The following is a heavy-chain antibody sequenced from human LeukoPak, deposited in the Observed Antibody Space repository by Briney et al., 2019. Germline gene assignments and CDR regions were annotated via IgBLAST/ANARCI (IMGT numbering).Heavy chain of an antibody. CDR1: GFTFSSYV. V-gene: IGHV3-30*18. D-gene: IGHD3-10*01. Sequence: GGSLRLSCAASGFTFSSYVMHGVRPAPARGLEGVAVISYDGSNKYYADSVKGRFTISRDNSKNTLYLQMNSLRAEDTAVYSCAKDSGAGMVRGGTVDYWGQGTLVTVSS. J-gene: IGHJ4*02. CDR3: AKDSGAGMVRGGTVDY. CDR2: ISYDGSNK.